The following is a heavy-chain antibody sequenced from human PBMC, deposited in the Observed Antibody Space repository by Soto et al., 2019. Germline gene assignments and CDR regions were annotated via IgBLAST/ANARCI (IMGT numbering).Heavy chain of an antibody. D-gene: IGHD3-16*01. Sequence: PSETLSLTCTVSGGSISSGDYYWSWIRQPPGKGLEWIGYIYYSGSTYYNPSLKSRVTISVDTSKNQFSLKLSSVTAADTAVYYCAREGGADVFRIKGGNQFDPWGQGTLVTVSS. CDR2: IYYSGST. CDR1: GGSISSGDYY. CDR3: AREGGADVFRIKGGNQFDP. J-gene: IGHJ5*02. V-gene: IGHV4-30-4*01.